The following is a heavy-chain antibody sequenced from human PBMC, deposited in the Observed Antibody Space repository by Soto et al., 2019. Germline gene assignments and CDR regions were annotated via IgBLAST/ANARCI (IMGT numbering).Heavy chain of an antibody. CDR3: ATVKDSRFICGTTRCYYYGLDV. CDR2: ISYDGSNK. Sequence: VQLVESGGGVVQPGRSLRLSCAASGFTFSSYGMHWVRQAPGKGLEWVAVISYDGSNKYYADSVKGRFTISRDNSKNTLYLQMNSLRAEDTAVYYCATVKDSRFICGTTRCYYYGLDVWGQGTTVTVSS. J-gene: IGHJ6*02. V-gene: IGHV3-30*03. D-gene: IGHD2-2*01. CDR1: GFTFSSYG.